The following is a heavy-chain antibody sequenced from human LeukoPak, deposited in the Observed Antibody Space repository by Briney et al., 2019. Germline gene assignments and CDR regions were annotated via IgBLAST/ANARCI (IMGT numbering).Heavy chain of an antibody. V-gene: IGHV3-23*01. CDR2: INGGGVNT. CDR1: GFTFSSYA. D-gene: IGHD4-11*01. CDR3: AKDLYSNYGPADY. Sequence: GGSLRLSCAAPGFTFSSYAMSWVRQAPGKGVEWVSTINGGGVNTHYADSVGGRFTISRDNSKNTLFLQMNSLRDEDTAVYYCAKDLYSNYGPADYWGQGNLVTVSS. J-gene: IGHJ4*02.